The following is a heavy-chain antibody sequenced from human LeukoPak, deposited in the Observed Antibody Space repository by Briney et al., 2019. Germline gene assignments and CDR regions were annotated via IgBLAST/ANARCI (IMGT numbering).Heavy chain of an antibody. Sequence: GGSLRLTCAASGFTFSSYGMHWVRQAPGKGLEWVAVISYDGTNKYYADSMKGRFTISRDNSKNTLYLQMNSLRAEDTAVYYCAKSANYDYVWGSYRFSAFDIWGQGTMVTVSS. CDR3: AKSANYDYVWGSYRFSAFDI. J-gene: IGHJ3*02. CDR2: ISYDGTNK. CDR1: GFTFSSYG. V-gene: IGHV3-30*18. D-gene: IGHD3-16*02.